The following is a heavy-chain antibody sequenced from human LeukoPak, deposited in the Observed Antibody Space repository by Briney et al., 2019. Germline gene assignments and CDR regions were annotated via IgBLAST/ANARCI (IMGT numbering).Heavy chain of an antibody. V-gene: IGHV1-2*02. J-gene: IGHJ6*03. CDR1: GYTFTGYY. Sequence: ASAKVSCKASGYTFTGYYMHWVRQAPGQGLEWMGWINPNSGGTNYAQKFQGRVTMTRDTSISTAYMELSRLRSDDTAVYYCARDWAVAGTRSYYYYYMDVWGKGTTVTVSS. CDR2: INPNSGGT. CDR3: ARDWAVAGTRSYYYYYMDV. D-gene: IGHD6-19*01.